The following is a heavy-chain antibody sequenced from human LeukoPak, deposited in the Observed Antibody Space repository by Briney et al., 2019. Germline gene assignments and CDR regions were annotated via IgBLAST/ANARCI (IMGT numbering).Heavy chain of an antibody. CDR2: ISYDGSSK. CDR3: ARESGGWYFDY. CDR1: GFTFSTYP. Sequence: AGGSLRLSCAASGFTFSTYPMHWVRQAPGKGLEWVAVISYDGSSKYYADSVKGRFTISRDNSRNTLYLQMNSLRADDTAVYYCARESGGWYFDYWGQGTLVTVSS. V-gene: IGHV3-30*04. D-gene: IGHD6-19*01. J-gene: IGHJ4*02.